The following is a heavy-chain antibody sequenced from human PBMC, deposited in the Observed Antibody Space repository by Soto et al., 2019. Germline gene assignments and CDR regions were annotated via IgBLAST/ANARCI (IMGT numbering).Heavy chain of an antibody. CDR2: ISYDGSNK. CDR3: ASLPSAPGIAVAGDVFDY. CDR1: GFTFSSYA. Sequence: ESGGGVVQPGRSLRLSCAASGFTFSSYAMHWVRQAPGKGLEWVAVISYDGSNKYYADSVKGRFTISRDNSKNTLYLQMNSLRAEDTAVYYCASLPSAPGIAVAGDVFDYWGQGTLVTVSS. V-gene: IGHV3-30-3*01. J-gene: IGHJ4*02. D-gene: IGHD6-19*01.